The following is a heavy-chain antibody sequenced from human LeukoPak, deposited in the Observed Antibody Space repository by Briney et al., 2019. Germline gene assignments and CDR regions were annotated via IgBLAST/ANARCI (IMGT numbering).Heavy chain of an antibody. Sequence: SETLSLTCAVYGGSFSGYYWSWIRQPPGKGLEWIGEINHSGSTNYNPSLKSRVTISVDTSKNQFSLKLSSVTAADTAVYYCARGRGDQWGQGTLVTVSS. D-gene: IGHD2-21*01. CDR3: ARGRGDQ. J-gene: IGHJ4*02. CDR1: GGSFSGYY. CDR2: INHSGST. V-gene: IGHV4-34*01.